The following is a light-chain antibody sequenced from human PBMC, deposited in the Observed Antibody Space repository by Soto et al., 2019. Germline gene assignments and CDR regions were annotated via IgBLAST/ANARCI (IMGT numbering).Light chain of an antibody. CDR1: QAINNF. V-gene: IGKV1-27*01. CDR3: QNYDRDPPGT. CDR2: GAS. Sequence: DIPMTQSPSSLSASVGDRVTITCRASQAINNFLAWYQQRPGKAPKLLIFGASTLQSGVPSRFSGSGYGTDFALTISSLQPEDVATYYCQNYDRDPPGTVGQGTKVEIK. J-gene: IGKJ1*01.